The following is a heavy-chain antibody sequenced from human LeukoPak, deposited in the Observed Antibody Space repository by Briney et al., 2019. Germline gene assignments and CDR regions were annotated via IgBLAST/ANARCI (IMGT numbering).Heavy chain of an antibody. CDR1: GGSISSYY. CDR3: ARQRRLDY. V-gene: IGHV4-34*01. CDR2: INHSGST. J-gene: IGHJ4*02. Sequence: SETLSLTCTVSGGSISSYYWSWIRQPPGKGLEWIGEINHSGSTNYNPSLKSRVTISVDTSKNQFSLKLSSVTAADTAVYYCARQRRLDYWGQGTLVTVSS. D-gene: IGHD6-25*01.